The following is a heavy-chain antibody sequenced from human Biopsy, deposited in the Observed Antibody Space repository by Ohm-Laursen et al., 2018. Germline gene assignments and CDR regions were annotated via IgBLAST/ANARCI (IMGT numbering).Heavy chain of an antibody. J-gene: IGHJ4*02. Sequence: GTLSLTCPVSGGSISSSTFYWGWIRQPPGKGLEWIGSVDYSGSGHYNPSLESRITISVDTSKNQFSLRLSSVTAADTAVYYCARSPPPYYYDNSGYYWVNWGQGTLVTVSS. CDR2: VDYSGSG. CDR3: ARSPPPYYYDNSGYYWVN. D-gene: IGHD3-22*01. V-gene: IGHV4-39*01. CDR1: GGSISSSTFY.